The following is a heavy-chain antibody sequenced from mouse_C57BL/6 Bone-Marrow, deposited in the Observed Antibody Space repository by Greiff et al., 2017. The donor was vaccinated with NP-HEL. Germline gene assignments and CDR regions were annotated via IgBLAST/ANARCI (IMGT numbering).Heavy chain of an antibody. Sequence: EVKLVESGPELVKPGASVKMSCKASGYTFTDYNMHWVKQSHGKSLEWIGYINPNNGGTSYNQKFKGKATLTVNKSSSTAYMELRSLTSEDSAVYYCASGYGKDAMDYWGQGTSVTVSS. CDR1: GYTFTDYN. D-gene: IGHD2-10*02. J-gene: IGHJ4*01. CDR3: ASGYGKDAMDY. CDR2: INPNNGGT. V-gene: IGHV1-22*01.